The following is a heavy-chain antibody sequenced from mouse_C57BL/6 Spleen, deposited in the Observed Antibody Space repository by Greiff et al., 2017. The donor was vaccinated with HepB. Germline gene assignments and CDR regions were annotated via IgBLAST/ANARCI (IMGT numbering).Heavy chain of an antibody. CDR1: GYSITSGYY. CDR3: ARDQGLAWFAY. J-gene: IGHJ3*01. Sequence: DVQLQESGPGLVKPSQSLSLTCSVTGYSITSGYYWNWIRQFPGNKLEWMGYISYDGSNNYNPSLKNRISITRDTSKNQFFLKLNSVTTEDTATYYCARDQGLAWFAYWGQGTQVTVSA. D-gene: IGHD3-2*02. CDR2: ISYDGSN. V-gene: IGHV3-6*01.